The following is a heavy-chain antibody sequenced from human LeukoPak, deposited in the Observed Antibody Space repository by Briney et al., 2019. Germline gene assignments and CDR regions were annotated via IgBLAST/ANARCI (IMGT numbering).Heavy chain of an antibody. J-gene: IGHJ3*02. CDR3: ARHGPYGSGRSDAFDI. Sequence: SETLSLTCTVSGGSISSYYWSWIGQPPGKGLEWIGYIYYSGSTNYNPSLKSRVTISVDTSKNQFSLKLSSVTAADTAVYYCARHGPYGSGRSDAFDIWGQGTMVTVSS. V-gene: IGHV4-59*08. CDR2: IYYSGST. CDR1: GGSISSYY. D-gene: IGHD3-10*01.